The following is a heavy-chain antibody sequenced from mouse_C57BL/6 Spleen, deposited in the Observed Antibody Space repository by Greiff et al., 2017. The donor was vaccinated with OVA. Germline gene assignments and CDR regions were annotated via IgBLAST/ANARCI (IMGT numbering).Heavy chain of an antibody. V-gene: IGHV1-64*01. Sequence: QVQLKQPGAELVKPGASVKLSCKASGYTFTSYWMHWVKQRPGQGLEWIGMIHPNSGSTNYNEKFKSKATLTVDKSSSTAYMQLSSLTSEDSAVYYCACPSYCSTSIAYWGQGTLVTVSA. CDR1: GYTFTSYW. CDR3: ACPSYCSTSIAY. CDR2: IHPNSGST. J-gene: IGHJ3*01. D-gene: IGHD2-5*01.